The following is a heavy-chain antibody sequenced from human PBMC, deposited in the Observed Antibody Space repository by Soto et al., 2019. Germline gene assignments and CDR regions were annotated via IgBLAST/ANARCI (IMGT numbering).Heavy chain of an antibody. CDR3: TRWKESYSDY. CDR1: GYIFGDYA. V-gene: IGHV3-49*03. Sequence: GGSLRLSCTASGYIFGDYAMSWFRQAPGKGLEWVGFIRSKPYGGTTEYAASVEGRFSVSRDESKTIAYLQMNSLKTEDTAVYYCTRWKESYSDYWGQGTLVTVSS. D-gene: IGHD1-1*01. J-gene: IGHJ4*02. CDR2: IRSKPYGGTT.